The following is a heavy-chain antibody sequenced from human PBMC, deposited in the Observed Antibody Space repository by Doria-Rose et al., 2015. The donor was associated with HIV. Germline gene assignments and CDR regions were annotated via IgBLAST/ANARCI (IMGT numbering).Heavy chain of an antibody. CDR2: IFSDDER. J-gene: IGHJ4*02. CDR3: ARIKSSRWYHKYYFDF. Sequence: QITLKESGPALVKPTETLTLTCTVSGVSLSSPGMGVSWIRQPPGKALEWLANIFSDDERSYTTSLKSRLTISRSTAKSQVLLTMTDMDPVDTATYYCARIKSSRWYHKYYFDFWGQGTLVIVSA. D-gene: IGHD6-13*01. CDR1: GVSLSSPGMG. V-gene: IGHV2-26*01.